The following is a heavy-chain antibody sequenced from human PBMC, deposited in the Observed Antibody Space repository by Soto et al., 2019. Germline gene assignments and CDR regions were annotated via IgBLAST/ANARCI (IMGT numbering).Heavy chain of an antibody. CDR3: ARHDWAKPFDY. CDR2: IYYSGST. V-gene: IGHV4-39*01. Sequence: TLSITCTVSGGAISSCSDYGLWVRQPPGKGLEWIGSIYYSGSTYYNPSLKSRVTISVDTSKNQFSLKLSSVTAADTAVYYCARHDWAKPFDYWGQGTLVTVSS. J-gene: IGHJ4*02. CDR1: GGAISSCSDY. D-gene: IGHD3-9*01.